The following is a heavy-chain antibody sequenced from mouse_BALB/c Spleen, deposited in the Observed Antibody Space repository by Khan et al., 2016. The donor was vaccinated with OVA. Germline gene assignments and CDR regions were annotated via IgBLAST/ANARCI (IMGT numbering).Heavy chain of an antibody. Sequence: VQLQESGAELVRPGVSVKISCKGSGYTFTDFTLHWMKQSHTKSLEWIGVISTYYGDATYNQKFKGKATMTVDKASSTAYLELARLTSEDSAIDYCTRGGGGNRFAYWGQGTLVTVSA. V-gene: IGHV1S137*01. CDR3: TRGGGGNRFAY. CDR1: GYTFTDFT. J-gene: IGHJ3*01. CDR2: ISTYYGDA. D-gene: IGHD1-1*02.